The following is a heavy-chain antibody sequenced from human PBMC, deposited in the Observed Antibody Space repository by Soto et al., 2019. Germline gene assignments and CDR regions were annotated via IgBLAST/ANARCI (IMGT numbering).Heavy chain of an antibody. CDR2: INHSGST. CDR3: ASEGASSSSTFDP. D-gene: IGHD6-13*01. CDR1: GGSFSGYY. J-gene: IGHJ5*02. V-gene: IGHV4-34*01. Sequence: QVQLQQWGAGLLKPSETLSLTCAVYGGSFSGYYWGWIRQPPGKGLEWIGEINHSGSTNYNPSLKSRVTISVDTSKNQFSLKLSSVTAADTAVYYCASEGASSSSTFDPWGQGTLVTVSS.